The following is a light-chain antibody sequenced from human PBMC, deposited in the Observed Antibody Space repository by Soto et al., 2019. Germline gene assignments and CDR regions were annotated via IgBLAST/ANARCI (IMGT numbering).Light chain of an antibody. J-gene: IGKJ2*01. CDR1: QSISTY. CDR3: QQSYSTLYT. V-gene: IGKV1-39*01. Sequence: DIQMTQSPSSLSASIGDRVTITCRPSQSISTYLHWYQQKPGEAPKLLISGASSLQSGIPSRFSGNGSGTEFTLSITSLQREDFAISFCQQSYSTLYTFGQGTQLEIK. CDR2: GAS.